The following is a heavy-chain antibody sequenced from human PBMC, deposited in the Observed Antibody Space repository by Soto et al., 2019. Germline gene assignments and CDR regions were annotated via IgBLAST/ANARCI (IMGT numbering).Heavy chain of an antibody. Sequence: GASVKVSCKVSGYTLTELSMHWVRQAPGKGLEWMGGFDPEDGETIYAQKFQGRVTMTEDTSTDTAYMELSSLRSEDTAVYYCAGYCSSTSCYTVAKGGYYYGMDVWGQGTTVTVSS. CDR3: AGYCSSTSCYTVAKGGYYYGMDV. D-gene: IGHD2-2*02. J-gene: IGHJ6*02. CDR2: FDPEDGET. CDR1: GYTLTELS. V-gene: IGHV1-24*01.